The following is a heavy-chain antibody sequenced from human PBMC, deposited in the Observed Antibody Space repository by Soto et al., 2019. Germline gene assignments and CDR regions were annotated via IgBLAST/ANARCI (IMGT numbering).Heavy chain of an antibody. CDR2: IWYDGSNK. J-gene: IGHJ6*02. Sequence: GGSLRLSCAASGFTFSSYGMHWVRQAPGKGLEWVAVIWYDGSNKYYADSVKGRFTISRDNSKNTLYLQMNSLRAEDTAVYYCARDHSFDFWSGYYLDYYVMDVWGQGTTVTVSS. V-gene: IGHV3-33*01. CDR1: GFTFSSYG. CDR3: ARDHSFDFWSGYYLDYYVMDV. D-gene: IGHD3-3*01.